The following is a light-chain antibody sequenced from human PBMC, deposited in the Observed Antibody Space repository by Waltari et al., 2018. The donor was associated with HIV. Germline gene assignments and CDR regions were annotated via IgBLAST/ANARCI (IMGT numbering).Light chain of an antibody. CDR2: EAA. J-gene: IGKJ4*01. Sequence: DIQMTQFPSSLSASVGDRVTITCQASQDIGNSLTSFLNWYQQKAGKAPKLLISEAAILETWVPSRFSGSGSGTHFTLTISSLQPEDIATYYCQQYDSLPLTFGGGTKVEIE. CDR3: QQYDSLPLT. CDR1: QDIGNSLTSF. V-gene: IGKV1-33*01.